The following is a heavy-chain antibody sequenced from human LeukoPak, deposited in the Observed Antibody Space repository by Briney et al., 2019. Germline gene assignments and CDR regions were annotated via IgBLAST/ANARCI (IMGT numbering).Heavy chain of an antibody. J-gene: IGHJ6*02. CDR3: ARVWFGVPSVYYYGMDV. CDR2: ISAYNGNT. Sequence: GASVKVPCKASGYTFTSYGISWVRQAPGQGLEWMGWISAYNGNTNYAQKLQGRVTMTTDTSTSTAYMELRSLRSDDTAVYYCARVWFGVPSVYYYGMDVWGQGNTVTVSS. CDR1: GYTFTSYG. V-gene: IGHV1-18*01. D-gene: IGHD3-10*01.